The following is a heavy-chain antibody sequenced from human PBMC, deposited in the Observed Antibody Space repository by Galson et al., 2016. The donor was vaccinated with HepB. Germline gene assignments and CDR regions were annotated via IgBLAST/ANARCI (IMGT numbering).Heavy chain of an antibody. D-gene: IGHD6-19*01. CDR3: VTGSGWLPDV. CDR2: VYKTDST. J-gene: IGHJ6*04. V-gene: IGHV4-59*01. CDR1: GASISDYY. Sequence: SETLSLTCSVSGASISDYYCNWVRQPPGKALEWIGYVYKTDSTKYNPSLKSRITISGDTSKNQFSLTLNSVTAEDTAVYYCVTGSGWLPDVWGKGTTGTVSS.